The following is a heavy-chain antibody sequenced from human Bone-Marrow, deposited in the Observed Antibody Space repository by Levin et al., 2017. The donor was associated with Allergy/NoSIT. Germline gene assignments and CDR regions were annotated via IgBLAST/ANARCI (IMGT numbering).Heavy chain of an antibody. V-gene: IGHV3-74*03. CDR3: ARGGIGTGKGDLGAVY. J-gene: IGHJ4*02. CDR1: TFTFNNYW. CDR2: IDSDGTRT. Sequence: SGGSLRLSCTAATFTFNNYWMHWVRQAPGKGLVWVSRIDSDGTRTTYADSVKGRFTISRDGAKKTLYLQMNSLRAEDTAVYRCARGGIGTGKGDLGAVYWGQGTLVTVSS. D-gene: IGHD2-21*02.